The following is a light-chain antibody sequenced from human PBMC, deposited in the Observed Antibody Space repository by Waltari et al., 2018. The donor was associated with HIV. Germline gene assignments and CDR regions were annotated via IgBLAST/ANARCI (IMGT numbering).Light chain of an antibody. CDR1: QTITSY. J-gene: IGKJ2*01. V-gene: IGKV1-39*01. Sequence: DIQMTQFPSSLSASVGDRVTITCRASQTITSYLNWYQQKPGKAPKLLIYGTSNLPSGVSSRFSGSGSGADFTLTIRSAQPEDFAAYYGHQSYSTPYTFGQGTRLEIK. CDR2: GTS. CDR3: HQSYSTPYT.